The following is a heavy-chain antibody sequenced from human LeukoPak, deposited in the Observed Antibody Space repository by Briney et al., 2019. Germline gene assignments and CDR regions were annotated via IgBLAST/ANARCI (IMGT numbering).Heavy chain of an antibody. J-gene: IGHJ4*02. V-gene: IGHV3-66*02. CDR2: IYSGGST. D-gene: IGHD3-3*01. CDR1: GFTVSSNY. Sequence: GGSLRLSCAASGFTVSSNYMSWVRQAPGKGLEWVSVIYSGGSTYYADSVKGRFTISRDNSKNTLYLQMNSLRAEDTAVYYCAVSITIFRVVDYWGQGTLVTVSS. CDR3: AVSITIFRVVDY.